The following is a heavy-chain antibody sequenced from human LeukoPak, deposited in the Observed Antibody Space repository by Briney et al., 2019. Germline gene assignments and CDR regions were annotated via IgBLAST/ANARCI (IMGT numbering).Heavy chain of an antibody. V-gene: IGHV3-74*03. CDR3: ASGRDVDD. CDR2: INSDGSST. Sequence: GGSLRLSCAASGFTFRNYWMHWVRQAPGKGLAWVSRINSDGSSTMYADFVKGRFTISRDNAKNTLYLQMNSLRAEDTAMCYCASGRDVDDWGQGTLVTVSS. CDR1: GFTFRNYW. D-gene: IGHD2-15*01. J-gene: IGHJ4*02.